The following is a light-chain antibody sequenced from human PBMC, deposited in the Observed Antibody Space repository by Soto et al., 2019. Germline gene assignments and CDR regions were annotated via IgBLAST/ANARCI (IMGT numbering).Light chain of an antibody. J-gene: IGKJ1*01. V-gene: IGKV1-5*03. Sequence: DIQMTQSPSTLSASVGDRVTITCRANPSISSWLAWYQLRPGKAPMLLISKASSLESGVPSSFSGGGFGTEFTLTISCLQPDDFATYYCQQYYSRVTFGQGTTVEIK. CDR1: PSISSW. CDR3: QQYYSRVT. CDR2: KAS.